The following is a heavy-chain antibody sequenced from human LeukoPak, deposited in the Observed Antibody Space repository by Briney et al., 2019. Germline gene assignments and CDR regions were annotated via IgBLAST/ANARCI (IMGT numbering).Heavy chain of an antibody. Sequence: GGSLRLSCAASGFAFNKYSMNWVRQAPGKGLEWVSYISSSSSMIYYADSVKGRFTISRDNAKNSLYLQMKSLRDEDTAIYYCARDYGDLPARVPYFDYWGQGTLVTVSS. CDR2: ISSSSSMI. D-gene: IGHD4-17*01. J-gene: IGHJ4*02. CDR3: ARDYGDLPARVPYFDY. V-gene: IGHV3-48*02. CDR1: GFAFNKYS.